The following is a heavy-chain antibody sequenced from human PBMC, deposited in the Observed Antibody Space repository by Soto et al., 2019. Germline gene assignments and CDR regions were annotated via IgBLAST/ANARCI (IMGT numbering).Heavy chain of an antibody. J-gene: IGHJ6*02. CDR2: IYTSGEST. CDR3: VKGRAKHCSGRTCGLWMDL. V-gene: IGHV3-64D*06. CDR1: GFTFKSHA. Sequence: PGGSLRLSCSASGFTFKSHAMHWVRQVPGKGLEYVSSIYTSGESTFYADAVKGRFIVSRDISNNTLDLQMTSLKYEDSGVYYCVKGRAKHCSGRTCGLWMDLWGQGTTVTVSS. D-gene: IGHD6-19*01.